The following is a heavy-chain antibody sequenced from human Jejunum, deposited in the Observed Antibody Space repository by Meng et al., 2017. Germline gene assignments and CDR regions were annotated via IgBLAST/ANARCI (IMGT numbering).Heavy chain of an antibody. Sequence: GGSLRLSCTASGFTFSSYCMNWVRQAPGKGLEWVSSISISNTYINYADSVKGRFTVSRENAKNSLYLQMNSLRAEDTAVYYCVRIMTTVTERLDAFDIWGQGTMVTVSS. D-gene: IGHD4-17*01. CDR2: ISISNTYI. V-gene: IGHV3-21*01. CDR1: GFTFSSYC. J-gene: IGHJ3*02. CDR3: VRIMTTVTERLDAFDI.